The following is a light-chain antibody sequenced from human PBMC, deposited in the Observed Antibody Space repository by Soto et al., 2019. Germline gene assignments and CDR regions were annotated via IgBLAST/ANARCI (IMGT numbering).Light chain of an antibody. CDR2: KVS. CDR1: QSLVHSDGNTY. CDR3: VQTIHWPWT. J-gene: IGKJ1*01. Sequence: DVVMTQSPLSLPVTLGQPASISCRSSQSLVHSDGNTYLNWFQQRPGQSPRRLIYKVSNRDSGVPDRFSGSGSGTDFTLKISRVEAEDVEVYYCVQTIHWPWTVGQGTKVDIK. V-gene: IGKV2-30*02.